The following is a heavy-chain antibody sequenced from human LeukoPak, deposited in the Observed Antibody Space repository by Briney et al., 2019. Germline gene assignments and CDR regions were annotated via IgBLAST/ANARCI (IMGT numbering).Heavy chain of an antibody. J-gene: IGHJ6*02. CDR2: IYTSGST. CDR1: GGSISSGSYY. Sequence: PSETLSLTCTVSGGSISSGSYYWSWIRQPAGKGLEWIGRIYTSGSTNYNPSLKSRVTISVDTSKNQFSLKLSSVTAADTAVYYCARHDSSGWYVGYYYGMDVWGQGTTVTVSS. D-gene: IGHD6-19*01. V-gene: IGHV4-61*02. CDR3: ARHDSSGWYVGYYYGMDV.